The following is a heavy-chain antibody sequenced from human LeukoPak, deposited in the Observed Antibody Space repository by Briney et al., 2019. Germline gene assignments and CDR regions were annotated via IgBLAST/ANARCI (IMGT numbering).Heavy chain of an antibody. D-gene: IGHD2-15*01. CDR1: GFTFNSYS. Sequence: RSGGSLRLSCAASGFTFNSYSMNWVRQAPGKGLEGVSSITSSRSYIKYADSVKGRFTLSRDNAKNPLYLQMNSLTVEDTAVYYCARGDGGSPRPYWGQGTLVTVSS. CDR3: ARGDGGSPRPY. J-gene: IGHJ4*02. CDR2: ITSSRSYI. V-gene: IGHV3-21*01.